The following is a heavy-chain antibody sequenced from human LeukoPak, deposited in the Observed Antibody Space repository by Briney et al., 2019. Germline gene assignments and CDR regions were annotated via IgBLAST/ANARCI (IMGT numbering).Heavy chain of an antibody. CDR3: VRDLYSSTLSPYY. D-gene: IGHD6-6*01. V-gene: IGHV1-46*01. CDR1: GYTFRSYY. CDR2: INPSGVST. J-gene: IGHJ4*02. Sequence: ASVKVSCKASGYTFRSYYVHWVRQAPGQGLEWMGVINPSGVSTTYAQKFQGRVTMTRDTSTSTHYMDLSSLRSEDTAAYFCVRDLYSSTLSPYYWGQGTLVTVSS.